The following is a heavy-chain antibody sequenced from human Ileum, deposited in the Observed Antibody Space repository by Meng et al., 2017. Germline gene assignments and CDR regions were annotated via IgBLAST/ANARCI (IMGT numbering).Heavy chain of an antibody. V-gene: IGHV4-39*01. CDR3: AQPRITMTLGGFRTGWFDP. J-gene: IGHJ5*02. Sequence: QLQLQESGPGRVKPAETRSLTCTVSGGSISSSSYYWGWIRQPPGKGLEWIGSIYYSGSTYYNPSLKSRVTISVDTSKNQFSLKLSSVTAADTAVYYCAQPRITMTLGGFRTGWFDPWGQGTLVTVSS. CDR1: GGSISSSSYY. D-gene: IGHD3-22*01. CDR2: IYYSGST.